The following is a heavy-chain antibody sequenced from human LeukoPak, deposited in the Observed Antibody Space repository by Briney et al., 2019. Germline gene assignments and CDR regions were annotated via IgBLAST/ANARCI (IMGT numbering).Heavy chain of an antibody. CDR1: GGSISSYY. Sequence: MASETLSLTCTVSGGSISSYYWSWIRQPPGKGLEWIGYIYYSGSTNYNPSLKSRVTISVDTSKNQFSLKLSSVTAADTAVYYCARDLHYDFWSGTPLYWYFDLWGRGTLVTVSS. D-gene: IGHD3-3*01. CDR2: IYYSGST. J-gene: IGHJ2*01. V-gene: IGHV4-59*01. CDR3: ARDLHYDFWSGTPLYWYFDL.